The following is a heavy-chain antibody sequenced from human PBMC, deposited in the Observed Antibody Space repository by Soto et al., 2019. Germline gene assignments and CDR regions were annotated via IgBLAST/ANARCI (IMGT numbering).Heavy chain of an antibody. Sequence: GGSLRLSCAASGFTFSSYGMHWVRQAPGKGLEWVAVISYDGSNKYYADSVKGQYTISRDNSKNTLYLKMNSLRAEDTAVYYCAKDHRSQFGELFDNWFDPWGQGT. CDR1: GFTFSSYG. J-gene: IGHJ5*02. D-gene: IGHD3-10*01. CDR2: ISYDGSNK. CDR3: AKDHRSQFGELFDNWFDP. V-gene: IGHV3-30*18.